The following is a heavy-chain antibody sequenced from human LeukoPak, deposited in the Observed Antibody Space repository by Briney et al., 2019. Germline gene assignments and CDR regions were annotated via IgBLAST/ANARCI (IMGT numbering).Heavy chain of an antibody. D-gene: IGHD4/OR15-4a*01. Sequence: SETLSLTCTVSRGSISGYSWSWIRQSPGGGLEWIGYIYYSGGTAYNPSLKSRVTLSVDTSKNQFSLQLRSVTTADTAVYYCVRGPYGASISKWFDPWGQGTQVIVSP. J-gene: IGHJ5*02. CDR2: IYYSGGT. CDR3: VRGPYGASISKWFDP. CDR1: RGSISGYS. V-gene: IGHV4-59*01.